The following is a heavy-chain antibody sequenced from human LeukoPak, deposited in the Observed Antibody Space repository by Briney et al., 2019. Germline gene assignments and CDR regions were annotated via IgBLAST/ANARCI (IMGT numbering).Heavy chain of an antibody. V-gene: IGHV4-61*02. Sequence: SETLSLTCTVSGGSISSGSYYWSWIRQPAGKGLEWIGRIYTSGSTNYNPSLKSRVTISVDTSKNQFSLKLSSVTAADTAVYYCAAAGGYYGSGSYYDYWGQGTLVTVSS. J-gene: IGHJ4*02. CDR2: IYTSGST. D-gene: IGHD3-10*01. CDR3: AAAGGYYGSGSYYDY. CDR1: GGSISSGSYY.